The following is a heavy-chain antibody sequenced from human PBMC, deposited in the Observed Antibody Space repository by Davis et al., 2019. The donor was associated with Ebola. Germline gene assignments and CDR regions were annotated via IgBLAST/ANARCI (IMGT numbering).Heavy chain of an antibody. D-gene: IGHD5-24*01. J-gene: IGHJ4*02. CDR1: GGTFSSYA. V-gene: IGHV1-69*06. CDR2: IIPIFGTA. Sequence: AASVKVSCKASGGTFSSYAISWVRQAPGQGLEWMGGIIPIFGTANYAHKFQGRVTITADKSTSTAYMELSSLRSEDTAVYYCARDVEMATKLFDYWGQGTLVTVSS. CDR3: ARDVEMATKLFDY.